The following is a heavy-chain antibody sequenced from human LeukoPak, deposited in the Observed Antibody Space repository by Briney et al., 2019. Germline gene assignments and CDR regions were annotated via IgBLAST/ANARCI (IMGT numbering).Heavy chain of an antibody. V-gene: IGHV3-30-3*01. D-gene: IGHD6-6*01. J-gene: IGHJ4*02. Sequence: GGSLRLSCAASGFTFSSYAMHWVRQAPGKGLEWVAVISYDGSNKYYADSVKGRFTISRDNSQNTLYLQMNSLRAEDTAVYYCARAGRQLVNLDYWGQGTLVTVSS. CDR3: ARAGRQLVNLDY. CDR1: GFTFSSYA. CDR2: ISYDGSNK.